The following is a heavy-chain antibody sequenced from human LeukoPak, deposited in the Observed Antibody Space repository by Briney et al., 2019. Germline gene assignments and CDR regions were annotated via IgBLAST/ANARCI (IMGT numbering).Heavy chain of an antibody. Sequence: GGSLRLSCAASGFTFSSYEMNWVRQVPGKGLEWVAFIRYDGSNKYYADSVKGRFTISRDNSKNTLDLQMNNLRAEDTAVYYCARDHYYVPDYWGQGTLVTVSS. V-gene: IGHV3-30*02. J-gene: IGHJ4*02. D-gene: IGHD3-10*02. CDR1: GFTFSSYE. CDR2: IRYDGSNK. CDR3: ARDHYYVPDY.